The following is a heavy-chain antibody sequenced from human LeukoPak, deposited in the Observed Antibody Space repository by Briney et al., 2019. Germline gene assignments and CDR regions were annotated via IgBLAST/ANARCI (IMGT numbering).Heavy chain of an antibody. CDR1: GFTFSSYS. V-gene: IGHV3-21*01. D-gene: IGHD3-22*01. Sequence: GGSLRLSCAASGFTFSSYSMNWVRQAPGKGLEWVSSISSSSSYIHYADSVKGRFTISRDNAKNSLYLQMNSLRAEDTAVYYCAREAPDSSGYNYWGQGTLVTVSS. CDR2: ISSSSSYI. CDR3: AREAPDSSGYNY. J-gene: IGHJ4*02.